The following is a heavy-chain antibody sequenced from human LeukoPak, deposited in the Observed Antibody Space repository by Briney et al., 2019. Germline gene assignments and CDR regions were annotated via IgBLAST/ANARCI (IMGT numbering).Heavy chain of an antibody. Sequence: PSETLSLTCTVSGGSISSSNYYWGWIRQPPGKGLEWIGRIYYSGSTYYNPSLKSGVTISVDTSKNQLSLKLSSVTAADTAVYYCARQSSEILTGYYRGPYYYYGMDVWGQGTTVTVSS. CDR1: GGSISSSNYY. J-gene: IGHJ6*02. D-gene: IGHD3-9*01. CDR3: ARQSSEILTGYYRGPYYYYGMDV. CDR2: IYYSGST. V-gene: IGHV4-39*01.